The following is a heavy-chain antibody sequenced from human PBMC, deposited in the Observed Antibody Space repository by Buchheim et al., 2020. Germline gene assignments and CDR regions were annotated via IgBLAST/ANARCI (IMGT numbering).Heavy chain of an antibody. CDR1: GFSLTTYG. Sequence: DVQLVESGGGLVQPEGSLRLSCAASGFSLTTYGMSWVRQAPGKGLEWVSAINGDATYYADSVKGRFTTSIERSKNTGYLQVNSLRADDTAVYYCGKESLSRGWYTIEHWGQGTL. CDR2: INGDAT. J-gene: IGHJ4*02. CDR3: GKESLSRGWYTIEH. D-gene: IGHD6-19*01. V-gene: IGHV3-23*03.